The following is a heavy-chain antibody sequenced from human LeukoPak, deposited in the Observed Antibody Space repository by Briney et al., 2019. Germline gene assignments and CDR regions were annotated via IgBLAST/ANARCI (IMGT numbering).Heavy chain of an antibody. V-gene: IGHV3-7*01. CDR3: ARVLRDYSNRRAPDYYYYYMDV. CDR1: GFTFSRYW. J-gene: IGHJ6*03. CDR2: IKHDGSAQ. Sequence: GGSLRLSCAASGFTFSRYWMNWVRQAPGKGLEWVANIKHDGSAQNYVDSVKGRFTISRDNAGNSLYLQMNSLRAEDTAVYYCARVLRDYSNRRAPDYYYYYMDVWGKGTTVTVSS. D-gene: IGHD4-11*01.